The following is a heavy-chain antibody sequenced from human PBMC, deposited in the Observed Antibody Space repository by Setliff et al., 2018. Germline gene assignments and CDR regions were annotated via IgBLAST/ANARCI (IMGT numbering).Heavy chain of an antibody. V-gene: IGHV4-61*02. CDR1: GGSISSGSYY. J-gene: IGHJ4*02. Sequence: SETLSLTCTVSGGSISSGSYYWSWIRQPAGKGLGWIGRIYTSGSTNYNPSLKSRVTISVDTSKNQFSLRLSSVTAADTAVYYCASMGATRDYWGQGTLVTVSS. CDR2: IYTSGST. CDR3: ASMGATRDY. D-gene: IGHD1-26*01.